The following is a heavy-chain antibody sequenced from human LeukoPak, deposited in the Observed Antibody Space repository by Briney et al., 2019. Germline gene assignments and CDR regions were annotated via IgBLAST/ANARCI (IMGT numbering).Heavy chain of an antibody. CDR2: MNPKSGNT. D-gene: IGHD6-19*01. Sequence: ASVKVSCKASGYTFTSYDINWVRQATGQGLEWMGWMNPKSGNTGYAQKFQGRVTMTRNTSISTAYMELSSLRSEDTAVYYCARGSLYSSGWYGYYGMDVWGQGTTVTVSS. CDR1: GYTFTSYD. V-gene: IGHV1-8*01. J-gene: IGHJ6*02. CDR3: ARGSLYSSGWYGYYGMDV.